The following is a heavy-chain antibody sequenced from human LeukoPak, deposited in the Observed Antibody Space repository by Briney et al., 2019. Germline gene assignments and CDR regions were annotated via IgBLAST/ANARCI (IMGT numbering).Heavy chain of an antibody. CDR3: PKGYCSSTSCEIDY. CDR1: GFTFDDYA. J-gene: IGHJ4*02. D-gene: IGHD2-2*01. V-gene: IGHV3-9*03. Sequence: GGSLRLSCAASGFTFDDYAMHWVRQAPGKGLEWVSGISWNSGGIGYADSVKGRFTISRDNAKNSLYLQMNRLRAEDMALYYCPKGYCSSTSCEIDYWGQGTLVTVSS. CDR2: ISWNSGGI.